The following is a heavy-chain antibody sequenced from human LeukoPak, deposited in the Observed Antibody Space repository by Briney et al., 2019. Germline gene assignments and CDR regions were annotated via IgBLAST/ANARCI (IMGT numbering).Heavy chain of an antibody. CDR1: GFTFDDYA. CDR2: ISWNSGSI. J-gene: IGHJ4*02. D-gene: IGHD3-9*01. Sequence: GRSLRLSCAASGFTFDDYAMHWVRQAPGKGLEWVSGISWNSGSIGYADSVKGRFTISRDNAKNSLYLQMNSLRAEDTAVYYCAKATGATYYDILTYFDYWGQGTLVTVSS. CDR3: AKATGATYYDILTYFDY. V-gene: IGHV3-9*01.